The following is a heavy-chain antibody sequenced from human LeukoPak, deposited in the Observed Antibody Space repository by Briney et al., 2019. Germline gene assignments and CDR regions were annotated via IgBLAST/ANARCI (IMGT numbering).Heavy chain of an antibody. CDR1: GGFIGSGGYY. Sequence: SQTLSLTCTVSGGFIGSGGYYWSWIRQPPGKGLEWIGYIYHSGRTYYSPSLKSRVTISIDRSKNQFSLKLSSVTAADTAVYYCARYCSSTSCYASADPWGQGTLVTVSS. D-gene: IGHD2-2*01. V-gene: IGHV4-30-2*01. CDR2: IYHSGRT. J-gene: IGHJ5*02. CDR3: ARYCSSTSCYASADP.